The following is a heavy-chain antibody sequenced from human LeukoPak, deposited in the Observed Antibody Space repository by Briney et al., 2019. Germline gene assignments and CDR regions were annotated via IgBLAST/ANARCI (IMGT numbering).Heavy chain of an antibody. J-gene: IGHJ5*02. CDR1: GGSVSGYY. D-gene: IGHD1-1*01. CDR2: IYYSGST. Sequence: PSETLSLTCAVSGGSVSGYYWTWMRQPPGKGLEWIGDIYYSGSTNYNPSLESRVTISIDTSKSQFSLKLSSVTAADTAVYYCARHGTPGTNLNWFDPWGQGTLVTVSS. V-gene: IGHV4-59*02. CDR3: ARHGTPGTNLNWFDP.